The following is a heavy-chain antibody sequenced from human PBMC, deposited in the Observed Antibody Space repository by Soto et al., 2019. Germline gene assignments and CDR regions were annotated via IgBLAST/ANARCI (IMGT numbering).Heavy chain of an antibody. D-gene: IGHD6-13*01. CDR3: ARGKQQLVQYFDY. V-gene: IGHV4-34*01. CDR1: GGSFSGYY. Sequence: QVQLQQWGAGLLKPSETLSLTCAVYGGSFSGYYWSWIRQPPGKGLEWIGEINHSGSTNYNPSLKSRVTISVDTSKNQFSLKLSSVTAADTAVSYCARGKQQLVQYFDYWGQGTLVTVSS. CDR2: INHSGST. J-gene: IGHJ4*02.